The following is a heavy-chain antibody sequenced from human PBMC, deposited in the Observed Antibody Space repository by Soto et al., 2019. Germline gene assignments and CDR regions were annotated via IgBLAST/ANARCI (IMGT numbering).Heavy chain of an antibody. CDR2: ISYDGSNK. V-gene: IGHV3-30-3*01. Sequence: GVSLRLSCAASGFTFSSYAMHWVRQAPGKGLEWGAGISYDGSNKYYADSGKGRFTISRDNSKNTLYLQMNSLRAVDTAVYYRARGRWVHPGGGYFDYWGQGTLVAVSS. D-gene: IGHD1-1*01. J-gene: IGHJ4*02. CDR1: GFTFSSYA. CDR3: ARGRWVHPGGGYFDY.